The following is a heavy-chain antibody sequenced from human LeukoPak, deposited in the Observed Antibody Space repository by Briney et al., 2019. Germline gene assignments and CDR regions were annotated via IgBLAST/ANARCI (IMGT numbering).Heavy chain of an antibody. J-gene: IGHJ1*01. CDR3: ASEVVTSIEYFQH. V-gene: IGHV4-59*01. D-gene: IGHD2-21*02. CDR1: GASITSYY. Sequence: VKPSETLSLTCTVSGASITSYYWSWIRQPPGKALEWIGYIYYSGSTNYNPSLKSRVTISVDTSKNQFSLKLRSVTAADTAVYYCASEVVTSIEYFQHWGQGTLVTVSS. CDR2: IYYSGST.